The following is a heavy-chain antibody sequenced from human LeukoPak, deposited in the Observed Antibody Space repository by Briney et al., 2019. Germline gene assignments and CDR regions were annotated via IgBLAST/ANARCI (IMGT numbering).Heavy chain of an antibody. Sequence: SQTLSLTCAVSGDSFSSTDAAWNWIRQAPSRGREWLVRTYYRSKWYSDYAVSVKGRITINPDTSKNQFSLQLNSVTPEDSAVYYCARSTGWLNGHWGQGTLVTVSS. CDR2: TYYRSKWYS. V-gene: IGHV6-1*01. D-gene: IGHD2-8*02. J-gene: IGHJ4*02. CDR1: GDSFSSTDAA. CDR3: ARSTGWLNGH.